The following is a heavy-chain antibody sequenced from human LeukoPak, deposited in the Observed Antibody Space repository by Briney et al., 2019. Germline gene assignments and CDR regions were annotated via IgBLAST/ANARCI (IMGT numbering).Heavy chain of an antibody. CDR3: ARDLSFVRGVPLAFDI. CDR2: IYYSGST. Sequence: KPLETLSLTCTVSGGSISSYYWSWIRQPPGKGLEWIGYIYYSGSTNYNPSLKSRVTISVDTSKNQFSLKLSSVTAADTAVYYCARDLSFVRGVPLAFDIWGQGTMVTVSS. J-gene: IGHJ3*02. D-gene: IGHD3-10*02. V-gene: IGHV4-59*01. CDR1: GGSISSYY.